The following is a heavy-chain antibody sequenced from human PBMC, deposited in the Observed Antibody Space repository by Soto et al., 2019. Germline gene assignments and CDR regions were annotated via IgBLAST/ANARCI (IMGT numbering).Heavy chain of an antibody. V-gene: IGHV1-69*01. J-gene: IGHJ4*02. CDR2: VIPLFNTS. D-gene: IGHD3-22*01. CDR1: GGTFSGYA. CDR3: ARVDYYDSSGYSNFDY. Sequence: QVQLVQSGAEVRKPGSSVKVSCKASGGTFSGYAFSWVRQAPGHGLEWMGGVIPLFNTSNCARRFQGRVTLTADESTTTAYMELTRLRSEDTAVYYCARVDYYDSSGYSNFDYWGQGTLVTVSS.